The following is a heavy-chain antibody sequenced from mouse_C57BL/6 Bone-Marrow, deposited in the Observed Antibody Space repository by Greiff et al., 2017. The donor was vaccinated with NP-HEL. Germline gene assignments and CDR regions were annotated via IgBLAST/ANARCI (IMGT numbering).Heavy chain of an antibody. D-gene: IGHD2-3*01. CDR3: ARSSMMVSLSLRVPVVSDWCKVLTKRSTTVLEY. CDR2: IYPGDGDT. V-gene: IGHV1-82*01. J-gene: IGHJ3*01. Sequence: VQLQESGPELVKPGASVKISCKASGYAFSSSWMNWVKQRPGKGLEWIGRIYPGDGDTNYHGKFKGKATLTADKSSSTAYMQLSSLTSEDSAVYFCARSSMMVSLSLRVPVVSDWCKVLTKRSTTVLEYWGQGTLVTVSA. CDR1: GYAFSSSW.